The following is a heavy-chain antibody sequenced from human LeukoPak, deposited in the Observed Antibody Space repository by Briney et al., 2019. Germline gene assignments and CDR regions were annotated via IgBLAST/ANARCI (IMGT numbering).Heavy chain of an antibody. CDR2: IHYSGRP. J-gene: IGHJ6*02. Sequence: SETLSLTCTVSGGSISGHYWTWIRQPPGKGPEWIGQIHYSGRPDYNPSLKSRVTISVDTSKNQLSLKVTSVTGADTAVYYCARFGVDYDMDVWGQGTTVTVSS. D-gene: IGHD3-16*01. CDR1: GGSISGHY. CDR3: ARFGVDYDMDV. V-gene: IGHV4-59*11.